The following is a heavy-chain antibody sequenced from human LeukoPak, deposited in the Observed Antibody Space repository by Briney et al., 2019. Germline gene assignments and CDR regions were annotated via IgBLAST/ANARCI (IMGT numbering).Heavy chain of an antibody. CDR2: IGTAGDT. V-gene: IGHV3-13*01. Sequence: GGSLRLSCAASGFTFSSYDMHWVRQATGKGLEWVSAIGTAGDTYYPGSVKGRFTISRENAKNSLYLQMNSLRAGDTAVYYCARVSGARDYDSSGYYWGAFDIWGQGTMVTVSS. CDR3: ARVSGARDYDSSGYYWGAFDI. D-gene: IGHD3-22*01. CDR1: GFTFSSYD. J-gene: IGHJ3*02.